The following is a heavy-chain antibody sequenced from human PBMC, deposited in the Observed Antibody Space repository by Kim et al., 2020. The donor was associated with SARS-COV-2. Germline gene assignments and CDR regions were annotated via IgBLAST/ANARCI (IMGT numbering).Heavy chain of an antibody. CDR3: AREGSGSYPYNWFDP. J-gene: IGHJ5*02. D-gene: IGHD3-10*01. V-gene: IGHV4-61*02. CDR2: IYTSGTT. CDR1: GGSISSTDYY. Sequence: SETLSLTCTVSGGSISSTDYYWGWIRQPAGKGLEWIGRIYTSGTTNYNPSLKSRVTISLDASKNQFSLKLTSVTAADTAVYYCAREGSGSYPYNWFDPWGQGTLVTVSS.